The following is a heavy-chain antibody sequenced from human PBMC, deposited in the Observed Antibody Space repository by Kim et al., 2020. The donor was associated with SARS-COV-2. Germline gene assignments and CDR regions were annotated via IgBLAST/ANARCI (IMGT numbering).Heavy chain of an antibody. CDR1: GGSISSGSYY. Sequence: SETLSLTCTVSGGSISSGSYYWSWIRQPAGKGLEWIGRIYTSGSTNYNPSLKSRVTISVDTSKNQFSLKLSSVTAADTAVYYCARSGGPRSGWFPRWGQGTLVTVSS. J-gene: IGHJ4*02. V-gene: IGHV4-61*02. CDR2: IYTSGST. CDR3: ARSGGPRSGWFPR. D-gene: IGHD6-19*01.